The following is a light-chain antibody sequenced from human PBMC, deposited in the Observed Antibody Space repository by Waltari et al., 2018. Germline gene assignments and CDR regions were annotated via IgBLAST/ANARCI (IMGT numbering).Light chain of an antibody. Sequence: EIVLTQSPATLSLSPGERATLSCRASQTIGTSLAWYQHKPGQAPRLLIYHASNRATGIPARFSGSGSVTDFTLTISSLEPEDFAVYYCQQRSHWPRTFGQGTKVEIK. J-gene: IGKJ1*01. CDR1: QTIGTS. V-gene: IGKV3-11*01. CDR3: QQRSHWPRT. CDR2: HAS.